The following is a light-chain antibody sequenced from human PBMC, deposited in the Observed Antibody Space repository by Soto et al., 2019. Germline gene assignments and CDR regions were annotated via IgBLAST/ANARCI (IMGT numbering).Light chain of an antibody. V-gene: IGKV3-20*01. J-gene: IGKJ3*01. CDR3: QKYGSSFT. CDR2: GAS. CDR1: QSVSNSY. Sequence: EIVLTQSPGTLSLSPGERATLSCRASQSVSNSYLAWYQHKPGQGPRLLIYGASSRATGIPDRFSGSGSGTDFTLIISRLEPEDFALYYCQKYGSSFTFGPGTKVDIK.